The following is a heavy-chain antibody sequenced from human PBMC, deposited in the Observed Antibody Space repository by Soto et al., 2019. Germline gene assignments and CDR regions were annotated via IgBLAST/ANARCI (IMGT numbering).Heavy chain of an antibody. CDR1: GDTFNFYS. V-gene: IGHV1-69*02. D-gene: IGHD3-10*01. Sequence: QVQLVQSGAEVKSAGSSVKVSCKASGDTFNFYSINWVRPAPGLGLEWVGRVNPILSMSNYAQRFQGRVTMTEDTSTGTAYMELRSLSSEDTAIYYWARNYGSAYRAFESWCQGALVTVSS. CDR3: ARNYGSAYRAFES. CDR2: VNPILSMS. J-gene: IGHJ4*02.